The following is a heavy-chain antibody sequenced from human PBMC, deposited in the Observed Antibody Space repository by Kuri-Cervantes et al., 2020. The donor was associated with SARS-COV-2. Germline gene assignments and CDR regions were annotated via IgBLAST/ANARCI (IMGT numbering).Heavy chain of an antibody. V-gene: IGHV4-59*08. J-gene: IGHJ3*02. D-gene: IGHD3-16*02. CDR2: IYYSGST. Sequence: GSLRLSCAVYGGSFSGYYWSWIRQPPGKGLEWIGYIYYSGSTNYNPSLKSRVTISVDTSKNQFSLKLSSVTAADTAVYYCARARIMITFGGVIVIGAFDIWGQGTMVTVSS. CDR1: GGSFSGYY. CDR3: ARARIMITFGGVIVIGAFDI.